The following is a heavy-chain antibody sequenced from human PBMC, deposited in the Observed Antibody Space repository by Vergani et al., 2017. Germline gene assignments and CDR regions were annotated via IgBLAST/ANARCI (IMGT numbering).Heavy chain of an antibody. V-gene: IGHV4-61*02. CDR3: ARSRPCCTSGPCPAI. D-gene: IGHD2-8*01. CDR1: GQSIRSGSHY. CDR2: IHTGGST. Sequence: QVKLQESGPGLLKPSQTLSLTCTVSGQSIRSGSHYWSWIRQPAGKGPEWIGHIHTGGSTDLNPSFKSRVSISVDTSKSQFSLKLNSGTVADTAVYYCARSRPCCTSGPCPAIWGQGTLVTVSS. J-gene: IGHJ4*02.